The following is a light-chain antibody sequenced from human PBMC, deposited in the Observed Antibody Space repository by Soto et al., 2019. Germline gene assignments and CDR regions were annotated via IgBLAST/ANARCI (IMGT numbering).Light chain of an antibody. CDR1: RSGVGGYNY. J-gene: IGLJ2*01. CDR2: DVS. Sequence: QSALTQPASVSGSPGQSITISCTGTRSGVGGYNYVSWYQQHPGKAPKLIIYDVSNRPSGVSNRFSGSKSGNTASLTISGLQAEDEADYYCSSYTSSRNVVFGGGTKLTVL. V-gene: IGLV2-14*01. CDR3: SSYTSSRNVV.